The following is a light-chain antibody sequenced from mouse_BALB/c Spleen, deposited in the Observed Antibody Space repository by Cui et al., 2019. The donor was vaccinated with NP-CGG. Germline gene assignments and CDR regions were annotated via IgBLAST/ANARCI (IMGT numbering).Light chain of an antibody. V-gene: IGLV1*01. CDR1: TGAVTTSNY. J-gene: IGLJ1*01. Sequence: QAVVTQESALTTSPGETVTLTCRSSTGAVTTSNYANWVQEKPDHLFTGLIGGNKQRGPGVPGKFSGSLIGRQAAPNHPRGQDGGEAKNFCALWYHHHWVFGGGTKLTVL. CDR3: ALWYHHHWV. CDR2: GNK.